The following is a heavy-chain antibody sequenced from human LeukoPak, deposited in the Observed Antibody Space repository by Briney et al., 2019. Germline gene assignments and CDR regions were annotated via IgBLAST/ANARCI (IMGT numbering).Heavy chain of an antibody. V-gene: IGHV3-23*01. J-gene: IGHJ4*02. Sequence: GGSLRLSCAASGFTFSSYAMSWVRQAQGKGLEWVSGISDNGDSTYYADSVKGRFTISRDNSKNTLYLQMNSLRAEDTAVYHCAKYCSGGNCYSGLYWGQGTLVTVSS. CDR1: GFTFSSYA. CDR2: ISDNGDST. D-gene: IGHD2-15*01. CDR3: AKYCSGGNCYSGLY.